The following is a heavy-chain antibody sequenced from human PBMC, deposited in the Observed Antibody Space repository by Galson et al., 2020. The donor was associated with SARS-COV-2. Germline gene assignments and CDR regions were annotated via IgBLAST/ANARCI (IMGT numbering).Heavy chain of an antibody. CDR2: ISHDGRIE. J-gene: IGHJ3*02. CDR1: GFTFTNYA. D-gene: IGHD2-21*01. V-gene: IGHV3-30*04. CDR3: ARDVSGGASDI. Sequence: GGSLRLSCAASGFTFTNYAIHWVRQAPGKGLEWVAVISHDGRIEVYADSVKGRFTISRDNSENMLFLQLDSLRADDTAVYYCARDVSGGASDIGGQGTMVTGSS.